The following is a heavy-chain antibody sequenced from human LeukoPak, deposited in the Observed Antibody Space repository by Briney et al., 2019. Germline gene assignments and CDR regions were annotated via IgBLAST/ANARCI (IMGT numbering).Heavy chain of an antibody. CDR1: GGSFSGYY. V-gene: IGHV4-34*01. CDR3: ARGGPPGRFGLDY. CDR2: INHSGST. J-gene: IGHJ4*02. Sequence: SETLSLTCAVYGGSFSGYYWSWIRQPPGKGLEWIGEINHSGSTNYNPPLKSRATISVDTSKNQFSLKLSSVTAADTAVYYCARGGPPGRFGLDYWGQGTLVTVSS. D-gene: IGHD3-16*01.